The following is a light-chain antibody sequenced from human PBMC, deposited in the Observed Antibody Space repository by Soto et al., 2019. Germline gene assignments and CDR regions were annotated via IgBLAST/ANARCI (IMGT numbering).Light chain of an antibody. CDR3: QSYDSSLSASV. Sequence: QLVLTQPPSVSGAPGQRVTISCTGSSSNIGAGYDVNWYQQVPGTAPKLLIYDNSHRPSGVPDRFSGSKSGTSASLAITGLQAEDEADYYCQSYDSSLSASVFGGGTKVTVL. CDR2: DNS. V-gene: IGLV1-40*01. CDR1: SSNIGAGYD. J-gene: IGLJ3*02.